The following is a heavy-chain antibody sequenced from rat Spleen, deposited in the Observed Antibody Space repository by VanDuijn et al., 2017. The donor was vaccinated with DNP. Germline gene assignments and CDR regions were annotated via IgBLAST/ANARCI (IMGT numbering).Heavy chain of an antibody. D-gene: IGHD1-10*01. CDR3: TRAITD. J-gene: IGHJ2*01. CDR1: GFSLTDYN. V-gene: IGHV2-19*01. Sequence: QVQLKESGPGLVQPSQTLSLTCTVSGFSLTDYNVHWVRQPSGKGLEWMGRIRSGGGTDYNSTLKSRLNISRDTSKSQVFFKMNSLRTEETAIYFCTRAITDWGQGVMVTVSS. CDR2: IRSGGGT.